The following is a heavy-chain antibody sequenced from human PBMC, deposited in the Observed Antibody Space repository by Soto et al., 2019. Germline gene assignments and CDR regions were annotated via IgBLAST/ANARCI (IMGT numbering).Heavy chain of an antibody. D-gene: IGHD3-22*01. Sequence: GGSLRLSCAASGFTFSSNAMTWVRQAPGKGLEWVSAMTGSTGRTFYADSVKGRFTISRDNSKNTLYLQMNGLRAEDTAVYFCAKGSDYFESSGHNREYFQYWGQGTLVTVSS. CDR2: MTGSTGRT. V-gene: IGHV3-23*01. CDR3: AKGSDYFESSGHNREYFQY. J-gene: IGHJ1*01. CDR1: GFTFSSNA.